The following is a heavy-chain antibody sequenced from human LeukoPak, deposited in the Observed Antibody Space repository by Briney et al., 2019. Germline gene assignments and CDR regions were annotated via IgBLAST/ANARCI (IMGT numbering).Heavy chain of an antibody. CDR3: VRAENGMDV. CDR1: GFIVSSRY. J-gene: IGHJ6*02. Sequence: GGSVRLSCAASGFIVSSRYMSWVRQAKGKGLEWVSAIYSGVGTNYADSVKGRFTISRDNSRNTLYLQMNSLRAEDTAVYYCVRAENGMDVWGRGTAVTVS. CDR2: IYSGVGT. V-gene: IGHV3-53*01.